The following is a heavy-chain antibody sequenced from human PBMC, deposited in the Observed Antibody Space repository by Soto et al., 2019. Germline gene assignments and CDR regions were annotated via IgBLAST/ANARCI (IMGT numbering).Heavy chain of an antibody. D-gene: IGHD1-26*01. Sequence: QVQLVQSGAEVKKPGASVKVSCKASGYTFTNFDINWVRQATGQGLEWMGSMNPNNTYTAYAQNFQGRVAMTMNTSISTAYMELSSLRSEDTAVYYCARGLGPWELNHDYWGQGTLVTVSS. CDR1: GYTFTNFD. CDR3: ARGLGPWELNHDY. J-gene: IGHJ4*02. CDR2: MNPNNTYT. V-gene: IGHV1-8*01.